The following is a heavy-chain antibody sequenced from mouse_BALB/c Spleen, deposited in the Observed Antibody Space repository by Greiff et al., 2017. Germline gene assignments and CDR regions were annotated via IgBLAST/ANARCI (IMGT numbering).Heavy chain of an antibody. CDR3: ARRDYLSYAMDY. D-gene: IGHD5-5*01. J-gene: IGHJ4*01. Sequence: QVQLQQSGAELARPGASVKMSCKASGYTFTSYTMHWVKQRPGQGLEWIGYINPSSGYTNYNQKFKDKATLTADKSSSTAYMQLSSLTSEDSAVYYCARRDYLSYAMDYWGQGTSVTVSS. V-gene: IGHV1-4*01. CDR1: GYTFTSYT. CDR2: INPSSGYT.